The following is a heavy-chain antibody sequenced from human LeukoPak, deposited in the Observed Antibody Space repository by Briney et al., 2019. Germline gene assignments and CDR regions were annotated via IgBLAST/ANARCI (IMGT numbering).Heavy chain of an antibody. V-gene: IGHV3-23*01. CDR1: GFTFTSYA. J-gene: IGHJ6*03. CDR2: INKSGGIT. CDR3: AKQLSGWYRHIKYYYYMDV. Sequence: PGGSLRLSCAASGFTFTSYAMSWVRQAPGKGLEWVSTINKSGGITYYADSVKGRFTISRDNSKNTLYLQMNSLRAEDTAVYYCAKQLSGWYRHIKYYYYMDVWGKGTTVTVSS. D-gene: IGHD6-19*01.